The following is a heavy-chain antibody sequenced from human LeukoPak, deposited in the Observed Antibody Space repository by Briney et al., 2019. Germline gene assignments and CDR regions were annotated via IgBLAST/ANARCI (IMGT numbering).Heavy chain of an antibody. CDR1: GGSISSSSYY. CDR3: TRIQLWLFDY. D-gene: IGHD5-18*01. V-gene: IGHV4-39*07. Sequence: PSETLSLTCTVSGGSISSSSYYWGWIRQPPGKGLEWIGSIYYSGNTYYNPSLKSRVTISVDTSKNQFSLKLSSVTAADTAVYYCTRIQLWLFDYWGQGTLVTVSS. J-gene: IGHJ4*02. CDR2: IYYSGNT.